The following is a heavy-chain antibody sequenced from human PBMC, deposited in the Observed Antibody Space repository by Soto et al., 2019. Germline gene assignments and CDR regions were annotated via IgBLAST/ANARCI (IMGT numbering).Heavy chain of an antibody. CDR2: INPSGGGT. D-gene: IGHD2-2*01. Sequence: ASVKVSCKASGYTFTSYYMHWVRQAPGQGLEWMGIINPSGGGTSYAQKFQGRVTMTRDTSTSTVYMELSSLRSEDTAVYYCARDRSGSTRDYYGMDVWGQGTTVTVSS. J-gene: IGHJ6*02. V-gene: IGHV1-46*01. CDR3: ARDRSGSTRDYYGMDV. CDR1: GYTFTSYY.